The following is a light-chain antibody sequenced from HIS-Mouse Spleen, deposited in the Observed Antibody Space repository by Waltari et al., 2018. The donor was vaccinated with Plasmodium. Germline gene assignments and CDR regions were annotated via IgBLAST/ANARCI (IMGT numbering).Light chain of an antibody. CDR2: GAS. J-gene: IGKJ3*01. CDR1: QSVSSN. CDR3: QQYNNWSFT. V-gene: IGKV3-15*01. Sequence: EIVMTQSPATLSVSQGERSTLSCRASQSVSSNLAWYQQKPGQAPRLLIYGASTRANGIPARFSGSGSGTEFTLTISSLQSEDFAVYYCQQYNNWSFTFGPGTKVDIK.